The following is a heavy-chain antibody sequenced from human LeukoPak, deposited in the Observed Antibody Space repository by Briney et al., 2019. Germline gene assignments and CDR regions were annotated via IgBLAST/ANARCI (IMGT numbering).Heavy chain of an antibody. J-gene: IGHJ4*02. Sequence: ASVKVSCKASGYSFASYGINWVRQAPGQGLEWMGIINPSGGSTSYAQKFQGRVTMTRDTSTSTVYMELSSLRSEDTAVYYCARVGDDFWSGYYDYWGQGTLVTVSS. D-gene: IGHD3-3*01. CDR2: INPSGGST. CDR3: ARVGDDFWSGYYDY. V-gene: IGHV1-46*01. CDR1: GYSFASYG.